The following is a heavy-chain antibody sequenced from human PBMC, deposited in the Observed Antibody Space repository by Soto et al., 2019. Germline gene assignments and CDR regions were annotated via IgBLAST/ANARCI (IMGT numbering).Heavy chain of an antibody. V-gene: IGHV5-51*01. J-gene: IGHJ3*02. CDR3: ARPRRSRTVSDAFDI. CDR2: IYPGDSDT. D-gene: IGHD4-17*01. Sequence: PGESLKISCKGSGYSFTSYWIGWVRQVPGKGLEWMGIIYPGDSDTRYSPSFQGQVTISADKSISTAYLQWSSLKASDTAMYYCARPRRSRTVSDAFDIWGQGTMVTVSS. CDR1: GYSFTSYW.